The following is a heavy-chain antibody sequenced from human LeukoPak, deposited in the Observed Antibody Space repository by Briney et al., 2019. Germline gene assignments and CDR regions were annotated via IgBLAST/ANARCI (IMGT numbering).Heavy chain of an antibody. CDR3: AREVGEY. CDR2: ISYDGSNK. D-gene: IGHD2-2*01. CDR1: GFTFSSYA. J-gene: IGHJ4*02. Sequence: GGSLRLSCAASGFTFSSYAMHWVRQAPGKGLEWVAVISYDGSNKYYADSVKGRFTTSRDNSKNTLYLQMNSLRAEDTAVYYCAREVGEYWGQGTLVTVSS. V-gene: IGHV3-30-3*01.